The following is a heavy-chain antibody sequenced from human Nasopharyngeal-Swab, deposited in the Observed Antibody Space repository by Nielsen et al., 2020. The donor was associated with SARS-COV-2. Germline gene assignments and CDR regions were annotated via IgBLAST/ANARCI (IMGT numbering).Heavy chain of an antibody. Sequence: GGSLRLSCAASGFTFADYAMDWVRQAPGKGLEWVSGISWNSGSIDYAGSVKGRFTISRDNAKNSLYLQMNSLRAEDTALYYCAKASGGSSSSSPFDYWGQGTLVTVSS. CDR1: GFTFADYA. CDR2: ISWNSGSI. J-gene: IGHJ4*02. V-gene: IGHV3-9*01. CDR3: AKASGGSSSSSPFDY. D-gene: IGHD6-6*01.